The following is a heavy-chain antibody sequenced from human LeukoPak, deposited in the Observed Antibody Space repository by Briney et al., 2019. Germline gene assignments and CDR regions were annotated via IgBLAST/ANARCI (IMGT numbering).Heavy chain of an antibody. CDR1: GGSISSYY. CDR3: ARDRSGYYDY. D-gene: IGHD3-22*01. CDR2: IYYSGST. J-gene: IGHJ4*02. V-gene: IGHV4-59*01. Sequence: SETLSLTCTVSGGSISSYYWSWIRQPPGKGLEWIGYIYYSGSTNYNPSLKSRLTISVDTSKNQFSLKLSSVTAADTAVYYCARDRSGYYDYWGQGTLVTVSS.